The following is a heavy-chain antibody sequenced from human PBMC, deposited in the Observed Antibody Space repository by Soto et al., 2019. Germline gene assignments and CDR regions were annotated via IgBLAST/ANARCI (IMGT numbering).Heavy chain of an antibody. CDR1: GYTFINYY. Sequence: QVQLVQSGAEVKKPGASVKVSCKASGYTFINYYIHWVRQAPGQGLEWMGVINPNGGSTVYAQKFQGRVTLTRATSTSTVYVELSSLRSDDTAVYFCVRATAARQRDYSYHYYLHIWGKGTTVTVSS. J-gene: IGHJ6*03. CDR3: VRATAARQRDYSYHYYLHI. V-gene: IGHV1-46*03. D-gene: IGHD6-6*01. CDR2: INPNGGST.